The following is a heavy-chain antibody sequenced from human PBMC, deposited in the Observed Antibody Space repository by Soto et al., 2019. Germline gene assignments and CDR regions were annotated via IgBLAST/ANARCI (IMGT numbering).Heavy chain of an antibody. CDR2: IYYSGST. D-gene: IGHD5-18*01. J-gene: IGHJ6*02. Sequence: SETLSLTCTVSGGSISSGGYYWSWIRQHPGKGLEWIGYIYYSGSTYYNPSLKSRVTISVDTSKNQFSLKLSSVTAADTAVYYCARSTSYGPNSYYGMDVWGQGPMVTVSS. CDR3: ARSTSYGPNSYYGMDV. CDR1: GGSISSGGYY. V-gene: IGHV4-31*03.